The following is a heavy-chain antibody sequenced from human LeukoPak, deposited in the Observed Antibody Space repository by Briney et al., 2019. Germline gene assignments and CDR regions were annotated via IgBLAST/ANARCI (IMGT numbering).Heavy chain of an antibody. Sequence: ASVKVSGMASGYTFTSCYMHWVRPAPGQGLEWMRIINPSGGSTSYAQKFQGRVTMTRDTSTSTVYIERSSLRSEDTAVYYCARLPLGGAGSPLDYWGQGTLVTVSS. CDR1: GYTFTSCY. V-gene: IGHV1-46*01. CDR2: INPSGGST. J-gene: IGHJ4*02. CDR3: ARLPLGGAGSPLDY. D-gene: IGHD3-16*01.